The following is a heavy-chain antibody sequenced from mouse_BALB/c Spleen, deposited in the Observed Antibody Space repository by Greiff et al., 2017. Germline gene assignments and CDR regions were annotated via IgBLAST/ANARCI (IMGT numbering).Heavy chain of an antibody. CDR2: ISSGSSTI. Sequence: EVKVVESGGGLVQPGGSRKLSCAASGFTFSSFGMHWVRQAPEKGLEWVAYISSGSSTIYYADTVKGRFTISRDNPKNTLFLQMTSLRSEDTAMYYCARSSGNRYDGDYAMDYWGQGTSVTVSS. V-gene: IGHV5-17*02. CDR1: GFTFSSFG. CDR3: ARSSGNRYDGDYAMDY. J-gene: IGHJ4*01. D-gene: IGHD2-14*01.